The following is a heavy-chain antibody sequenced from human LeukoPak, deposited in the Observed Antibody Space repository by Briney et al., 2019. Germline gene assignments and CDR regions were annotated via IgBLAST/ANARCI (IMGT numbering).Heavy chain of an antibody. CDR1: GYTFTGYY. D-gene: IGHD3-10*01. V-gene: IGHV1-2*02. Sequence: ASVKVSRKAPGYTFTGYYMHWVRQAPGQGLEWMGWINPNSGGTNYAQKFQGRVTMTRDTSISTAYMELSRLRSDDTAVYYCARGSVTMVRGVIRVLDYWGQGTLVTVSS. CDR3: ARGSVTMVRGVIRVLDY. J-gene: IGHJ4*02. CDR2: INPNSGGT.